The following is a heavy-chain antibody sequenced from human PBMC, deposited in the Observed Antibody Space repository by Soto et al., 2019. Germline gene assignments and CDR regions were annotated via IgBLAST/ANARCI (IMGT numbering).Heavy chain of an antibody. CDR3: ARTYDGSGPNSGGYAFDI. CDR2: IYYSGT. V-gene: IGHV4-59*01. D-gene: IGHD3-22*01. J-gene: IGHJ3*02. CDR1: GGSISSYY. Sequence: QVQLQESGPGLVKPSETLSLTCSVSGGSISSYYWSWIRQPPGKGLEWIAYIYYSGTSYNPSLKSRVSLSLDTSKHQVCLKLSSVTAADTAVYHCARTYDGSGPNSGGYAFDIWGQGTMVTVSS.